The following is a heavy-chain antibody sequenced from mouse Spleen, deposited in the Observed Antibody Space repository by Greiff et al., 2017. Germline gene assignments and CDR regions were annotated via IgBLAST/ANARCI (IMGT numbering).Heavy chain of an antibody. CDR3: ARRAYYSNYLDY. J-gene: IGHJ2*01. CDR1: GYTFTSYG. D-gene: IGHD2-5*01. Sequence: SGAELARPGASVKLSCKASGYTFTSYGISWVKQRTGQGLEWIGEIYPRSGNTYYNEKFKGKATLTADKSSSTAYMELRSLTSEDSAVYFCARRAYYSNYLDYWGQGTTLTVSS. CDR2: IYPRSGNT. V-gene: IGHV1-81*01.